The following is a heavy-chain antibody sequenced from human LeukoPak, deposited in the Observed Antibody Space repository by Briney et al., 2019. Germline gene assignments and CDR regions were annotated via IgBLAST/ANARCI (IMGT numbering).Heavy chain of an antibody. CDR1: GGSIRSGNYY. V-gene: IGHV4-39*01. J-gene: IGHJ4*02. D-gene: IGHD5-18*01. CDR3: ARHPRRSGYRNTPLDY. Sequence: PSETLSLTCTVSGGSIRSGNYYWNWIRQPAGKGLEWIGRIYYSGSTYYNPSLKSRVTISVDTSKNQFSLKLSSVTAADTAVYYCARHPRRSGYRNTPLDYWGQGTLVTVSS. CDR2: IYYSGST.